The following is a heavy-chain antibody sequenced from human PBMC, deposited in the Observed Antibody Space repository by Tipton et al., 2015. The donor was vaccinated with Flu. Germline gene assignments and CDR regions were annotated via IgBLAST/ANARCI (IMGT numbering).Heavy chain of an antibody. CDR1: GYSFANYW. Sequence: QLVQSGAEVKKPGESLKISCKGSGYSFANYWIAWVRQMPGEGLEWMGLVYPGDSDIRYSLSFQGHVTISADKSITTAYVQWSSLKASDSAMYYCARGQNVANVDSVDVWGQGTLVSVSS. CDR3: ARGQNVANVDSVDV. V-gene: IGHV5-51*03. CDR2: VYPGDSDI. D-gene: IGHD2-8*01. J-gene: IGHJ3*01.